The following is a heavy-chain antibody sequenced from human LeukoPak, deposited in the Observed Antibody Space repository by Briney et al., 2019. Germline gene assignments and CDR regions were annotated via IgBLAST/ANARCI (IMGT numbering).Heavy chain of an antibody. D-gene: IGHD3-9*01. CDR3: ARGAHYDILTGYWSMDV. V-gene: IGHV1-2*04. Sequence: ASVRVSCKASGYTFTGYYMHWVRQAPGQGLEWMGWINPNSGGTNYAQKFQGWVTMTRDTSISTAYMELSRLRSDDTAVYYCARGAHYDILTGYWSMDVWGQGTTVTVSS. CDR2: INPNSGGT. J-gene: IGHJ6*02. CDR1: GYTFTGYY.